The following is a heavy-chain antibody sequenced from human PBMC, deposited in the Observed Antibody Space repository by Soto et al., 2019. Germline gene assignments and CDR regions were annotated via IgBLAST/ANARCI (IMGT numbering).Heavy chain of an antibody. CDR3: ARIQDYVWGSYPFDV. D-gene: IGHD3-16*02. CDR1: GFSLNDARLG. CDR2: IFSNDEK. Sequence: SGPTLVNPTETLTLTCTVSGFSLNDARLGVSWIRQPPGRALEWLAHIFSNDEKSYSTSLYNRLTISKDISKSQVVLTMTNMGPVDTATYFCARIQDYVWGSYPFDVWGQGSLVTVSS. J-gene: IGHJ4*02. V-gene: IGHV2-26*01.